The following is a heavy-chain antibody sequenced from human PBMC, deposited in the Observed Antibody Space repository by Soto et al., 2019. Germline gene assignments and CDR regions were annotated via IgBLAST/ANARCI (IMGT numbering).Heavy chain of an antibody. D-gene: IGHD5-12*01. CDR1: GLTFRGYG. CDR3: ARETVELATNG. Sequence: EVQLVESGGGLVQPGGSLRLSCAASGLTFRGYGMSWVRQAPGKGLGWVANIKQDGSEKYYVDSVKGRFTISRDNAENSLFLQMSSLRAEDTAVYYCARETVELATNGWGQGTLVTVSS. J-gene: IGHJ4*02. CDR2: IKQDGSEK. V-gene: IGHV3-7*01.